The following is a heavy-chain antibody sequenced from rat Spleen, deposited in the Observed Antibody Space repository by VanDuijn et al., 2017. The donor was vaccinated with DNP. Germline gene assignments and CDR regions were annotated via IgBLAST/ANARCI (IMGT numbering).Heavy chain of an antibody. D-gene: IGHD1-12*02. CDR3: ARPYYYDGRGVMDA. CDR1: GFSFNSYW. CDR2: INTDGGTT. V-gene: IGHV5-58*01. Sequence: EVQLVETGGGSVQPGKSLKLSCVASGFSFNSYWMYWIRQAPGKGLEWLSSINTDGGTTFYPDSVKGRFTISRDNAKSTLYLQMNSLRSEDTATYYCARPYYYDGRGVMDAWGQGASVTVSS. J-gene: IGHJ4*01.